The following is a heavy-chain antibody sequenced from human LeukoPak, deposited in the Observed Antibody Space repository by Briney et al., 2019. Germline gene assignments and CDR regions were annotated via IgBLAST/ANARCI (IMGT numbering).Heavy chain of an antibody. D-gene: IGHD1-26*01. CDR1: GYTFTSYA. Sequence: ASVKVSCKASGYTFTSYAMNWVRQAPGQGLEWMGWINTNTGNPTYAQGFTGRFVFSLDTSVSTAYLQISSLKAEDAAVYYCARGSSILRYSGSRRFDPWGQGTLVTVSS. V-gene: IGHV7-4-1*02. CDR3: ARGSSILRYSGSRRFDP. CDR2: INTNTGNP. J-gene: IGHJ5*02.